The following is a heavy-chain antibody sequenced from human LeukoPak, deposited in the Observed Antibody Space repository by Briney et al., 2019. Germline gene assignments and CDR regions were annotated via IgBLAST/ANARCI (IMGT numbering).Heavy chain of an antibody. CDR2: TRYDGSNE. CDR3: AKLVGTTKFDY. Sequence: GGPLRLSCAASGFSLSSYGMHWVRQAPGKGLEWVAFTRYDGSNEYYVDSVKGRFTISRDNSKNTLYLQMNSLRAEDTAVYYCAKLVGTTKFDYWGQGTLVTVSS. CDR1: GFSLSSYG. D-gene: IGHD1-26*01. J-gene: IGHJ4*02. V-gene: IGHV3-30*02.